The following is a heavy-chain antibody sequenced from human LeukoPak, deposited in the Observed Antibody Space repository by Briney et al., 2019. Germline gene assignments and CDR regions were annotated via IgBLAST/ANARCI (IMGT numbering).Heavy chain of an antibody. CDR3: ARIAVAGQHWYFDL. V-gene: IGHV4-4*07. J-gene: IGHJ2*01. D-gene: IGHD6-19*01. CDR2: IYTSGST. Sequence: SETLSLTCTVSGGSISSYYWSWIRQPAGKGLEWIGRIYTSGSTNYNPSLKSRVTMSVDTSKNQFSLKLSSVTAADTAVYYCARIAVAGQHWYFDLWGRGTLVTVSS. CDR1: GGSISSYY.